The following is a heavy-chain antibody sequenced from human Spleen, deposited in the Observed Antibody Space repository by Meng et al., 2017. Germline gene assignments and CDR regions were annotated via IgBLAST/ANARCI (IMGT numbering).Heavy chain of an antibody. Sequence: SLKISCAASGFTFDEYAMHWVRQAPGKGLEWVSGISLNSRSIGDADSVKGRFTISRDNDKNSLYLQMNSLRGEDTALYYCAKAHLTLVRGVMYYYGMDVWGQGTTVTVSS. CDR1: GFTFDEYA. CDR2: ISLNSRSI. D-gene: IGHD3-10*01. CDR3: AKAHLTLVRGVMYYYGMDV. V-gene: IGHV3-9*01. J-gene: IGHJ6*02.